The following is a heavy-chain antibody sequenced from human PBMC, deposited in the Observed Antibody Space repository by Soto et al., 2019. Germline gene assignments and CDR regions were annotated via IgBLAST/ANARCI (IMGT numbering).Heavy chain of an antibody. CDR3: AKTNRVQQIRYGDYDY. CDR1: GFTFSSYG. D-gene: IGHD4-17*01. V-gene: IGHV3-30*18. Sequence: PAGSLRLSCAASGFTFSSYGLHWVRQAPGKGLEWVAVISYDGSNKYYADSVKGRFTISRDNSKNTLYLQMNSLRAEDTAVYYCAKTNRVQQIRYGDYDYWGQGT. J-gene: IGHJ4*02. CDR2: ISYDGSNK.